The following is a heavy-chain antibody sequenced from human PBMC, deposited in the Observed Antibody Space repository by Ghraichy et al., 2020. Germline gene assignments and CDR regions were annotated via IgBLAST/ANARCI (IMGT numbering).Heavy chain of an antibody. V-gene: IGHV4-4*02. Sequence: SQTLSLTCAVSGGSISSSNWWSWVRQPPGKGLEWIGEIYHSGSTNYNPSLKSRVTISVDKSKNQFSLKLSSVTAADTAVYYCASDRSSPRARWGNAFDIWGQGTMVTVSS. CDR2: IYHSGST. CDR3: ASDRSSPRARWGNAFDI. D-gene: IGHD6-6*01. J-gene: IGHJ3*02. CDR1: GGSISSSNW.